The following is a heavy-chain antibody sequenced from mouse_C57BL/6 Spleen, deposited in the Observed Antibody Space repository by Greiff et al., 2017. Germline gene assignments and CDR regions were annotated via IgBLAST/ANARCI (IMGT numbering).Heavy chain of an antibody. Sequence: EVQLVESEGGLVQPGSSMKLSCTASGFTFSDYYMAWVRQVPEKGLEWVAHINYDGSSTYYLDSLKSRFIISRDNAKNILYLQMSSLKSEDTATYYCAREGSNYVGDAMDYWGQGTSVTVSS. CDR1: GFTFSDYY. CDR3: AREGSNYVGDAMDY. V-gene: IGHV5-16*01. CDR2: INYDGSST. D-gene: IGHD2-5*01. J-gene: IGHJ4*01.